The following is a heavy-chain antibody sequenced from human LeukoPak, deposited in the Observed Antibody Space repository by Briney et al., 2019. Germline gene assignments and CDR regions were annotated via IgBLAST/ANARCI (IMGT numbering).Heavy chain of an antibody. CDR1: GFTFSSYA. V-gene: IGHV3-23*01. Sequence: GGSLRLSCAASGFTFSSYAMSWVRQAPGKGLEWVSAISGSGGSTYYADSVKGRFTISRDNSKNTLYLQMNSLRAEDTAVYYCARLSYSSGWTRHDAFDIWGQGTMVTVSS. CDR3: ARLSYSSGWTRHDAFDI. CDR2: ISGSGGST. D-gene: IGHD6-19*01. J-gene: IGHJ3*02.